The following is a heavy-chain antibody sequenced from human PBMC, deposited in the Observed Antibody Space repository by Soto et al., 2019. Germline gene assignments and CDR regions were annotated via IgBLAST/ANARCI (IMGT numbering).Heavy chain of an antibody. V-gene: IGHV1-18*01. CDR1: GYTFTSYG. D-gene: IGHD3-22*01. Sequence: ASVKVSCKASGYTFTSYGISWVRQAPGQGLEWMGWISAYNGNTHYAQTLQGRVTMTTDTSTSTAYMELSSLRADDTAVYYCVKGEYYYDSSGYYPFDYWGQGTLVTVSS. CDR3: VKGEYYYDSSGYYPFDY. CDR2: ISAYNGNT. J-gene: IGHJ4*02.